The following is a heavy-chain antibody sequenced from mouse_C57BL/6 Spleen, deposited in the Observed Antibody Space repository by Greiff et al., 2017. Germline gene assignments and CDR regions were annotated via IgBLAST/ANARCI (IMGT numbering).Heavy chain of an antibody. Sequence: EVQLQQSGAELVKPGASVKLSCTASGFNIKDYYMHWVKQRTEQGLEWIGRIDPEDGDTKYAPKFQGKATITADKSSNTAYLQLSSLTSEDTAVYYCASDYDSVYFDYWGQGTTLTVSS. D-gene: IGHD2-4*01. CDR1: GFNIKDYY. J-gene: IGHJ2*01. V-gene: IGHV14-2*01. CDR3: ASDYDSVYFDY. CDR2: IDPEDGDT.